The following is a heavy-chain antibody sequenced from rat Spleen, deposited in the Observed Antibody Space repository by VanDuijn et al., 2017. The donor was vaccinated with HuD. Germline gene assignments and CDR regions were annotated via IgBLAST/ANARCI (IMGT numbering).Heavy chain of an antibody. J-gene: IGHJ2*01. Sequence: EVQLVESGGGLVQPGMSLKLSCKASGFTFSDYAMAWVRQAPTKGLEWVATISPSGGSTYYRDSVKGRFTISRDNAKSTLYLQMNSLRAEDTATYYGTRNYGDYWGQGVMVTVSS. CDR1: GFTFSDYA. V-gene: IGHV5-29*01. D-gene: IGHD1-11*01. CDR2: ISPSGGST. CDR3: TRNYGDY.